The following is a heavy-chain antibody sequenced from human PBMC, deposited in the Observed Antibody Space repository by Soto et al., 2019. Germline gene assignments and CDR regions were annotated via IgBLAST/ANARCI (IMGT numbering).Heavy chain of an antibody. V-gene: IGHV1-69*02. CDR3: ARGLRYCSSNSCYVGMDV. Sequence: SVKVSCKASGGTFSSYTISWVRQAPGQGLEWMGRIIPILGIANYAQKFQGRVTITADKSTSTAYMELSSLRSEDTAVYYCARGLRYCSSNSCYVGMDVWGKGTTGTVSS. D-gene: IGHD2-2*01. CDR1: GGTFSSYT. CDR2: IIPILGIA. J-gene: IGHJ6*04.